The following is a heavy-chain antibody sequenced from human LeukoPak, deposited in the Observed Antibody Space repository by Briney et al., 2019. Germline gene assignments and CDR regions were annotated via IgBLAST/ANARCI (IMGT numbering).Heavy chain of an antibody. CDR1: GFTFSSYA. Sequence: GGSLRLSCAASGFTFSSYAMSWVRQAPGKGLEWVSAISGSGGSTYYADSVKGRFTISRDNAKNSLYLQMNSLRAEDTAVYYCARGRGKRSPFDYWGQGTLVTVSS. D-gene: IGHD1-1*01. V-gene: IGHV3-23*01. CDR2: ISGSGGST. CDR3: ARGRGKRSPFDY. J-gene: IGHJ4*02.